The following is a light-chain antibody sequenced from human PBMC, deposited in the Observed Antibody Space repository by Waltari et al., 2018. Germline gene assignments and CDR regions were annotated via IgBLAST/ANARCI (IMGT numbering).Light chain of an antibody. CDR2: GTS. J-gene: IGKJ1*01. V-gene: IGKV3-20*01. CDR3: QQYGSSPGT. CDR1: QSVSSSY. Sequence: EIVLTQSPGTLSLSPGERATLSCRASQSVSSSYLAWYQQKPGQTPRLLHYGTSNRATGIPGEFSGSGSEKDLTLSVSRLEPEDFAVYYCQQYGSSPGTYGQGTKVEIK.